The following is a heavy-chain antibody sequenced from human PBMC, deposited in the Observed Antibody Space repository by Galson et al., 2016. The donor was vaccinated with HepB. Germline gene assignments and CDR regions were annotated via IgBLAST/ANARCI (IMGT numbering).Heavy chain of an antibody. CDR2: IYDSGTT. J-gene: IGHJ4*02. D-gene: IGHD3-10*01. Sequence: ETLSLTCTVSGGSISGYYWSWIRQPPGQGLEWIGTIYDSGTTYYNPSLRSRVTISVDTSKNQFSLKLSSVTAADTAAYFCARRSARARFDYWGQGTLVTVSS. V-gene: IGHV4-59*04. CDR3: ARRSARARFDY. CDR1: GGSISGYY.